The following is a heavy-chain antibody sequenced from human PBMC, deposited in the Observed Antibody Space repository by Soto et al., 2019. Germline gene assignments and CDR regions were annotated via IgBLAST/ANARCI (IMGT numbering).Heavy chain of an antibody. V-gene: IGHV3-72*01. J-gene: IGHJ3*02. CDR2: IRSRAKTWTT. CDR3: VRVNYFASRGSSIDSFDI. Sequence: GGSRRRSWEASGFTFSYHFMDGVRPAPVKWLERVGRIRSRAKTWTTQYAASVKGRFITSRDDSQTSLYLQMKSLGTGDTALSYCVRVNYFASRGSSIDSFDIWRQGTMVTVSS. D-gene: IGHD3-22*01. CDR1: GFTFSYHF.